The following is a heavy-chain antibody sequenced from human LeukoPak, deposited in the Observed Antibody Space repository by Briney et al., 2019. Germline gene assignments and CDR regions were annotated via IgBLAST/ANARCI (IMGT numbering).Heavy chain of an antibody. CDR2: INHSGST. CDR3: ARGRFARLLYDILTGPLRARAFDI. Sequence: SETLSLTCAVYGGSFSGYYWSWIRQPPGKGLEWIGEINHSGSTNHNPSLKSRVTISVDTSKNQFSLKLSSVTAADTAVYYCARGRFARLLYDILTGPLRARAFDIWGQGTMVTVSS. J-gene: IGHJ3*02. D-gene: IGHD3-9*01. CDR1: GGSFSGYY. V-gene: IGHV4-34*01.